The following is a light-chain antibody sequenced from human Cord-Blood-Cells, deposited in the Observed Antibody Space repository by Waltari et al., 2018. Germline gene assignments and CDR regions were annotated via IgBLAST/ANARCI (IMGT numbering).Light chain of an antibody. CDR2: KAA. J-gene: IGKJ4*01. CDR3: QQYNSYLLT. Sequence: DIQMTQSPSTLSASVADRVTITCRASQSISSWLAWYQPKPGKAPKLLVYKAASLESGLPSRFSGSGSGTEFTLTISSLQPDDFATYYCQQYNSYLLTFGGGTKVEIK. V-gene: IGKV1-5*03. CDR1: QSISSW.